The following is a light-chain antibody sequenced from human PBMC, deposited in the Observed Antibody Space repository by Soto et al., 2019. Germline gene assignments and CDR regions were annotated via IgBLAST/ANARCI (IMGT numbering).Light chain of an antibody. V-gene: IGLV2-23*01. Sequence: QSARTHPASVPGSPGQSITISCTGTSRVVGSYNLVSWYQQHPAKAPKLMINEGSKRPSGVSNRFSGSKSGNTASLTISGLQAEDEADYYCCSYAGSSTLYVFGTGTKVTVL. CDR1: SRVVGSYNL. CDR3: CSYAGSSTLYV. J-gene: IGLJ1*01. CDR2: EGS.